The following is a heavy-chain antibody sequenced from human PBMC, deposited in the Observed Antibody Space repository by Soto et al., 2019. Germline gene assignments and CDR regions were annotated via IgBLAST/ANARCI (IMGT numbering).Heavy chain of an antibody. J-gene: IGHJ5*02. CDR2: IYYSGST. CDR1: GGSISSSSYY. D-gene: IGHD1-26*01. Sequence: QLQLQESGPGLVKPSETLSLTCTVSGGSISSSSYYWGWIRQPPGKGLEWIGSIYYSGSTYYNPSLKSRVTISVDTSKNQFSLKLSSVTAADTAVYYCARHGSEKWELHWFDPWGQGTLVTVSS. CDR3: ARHGSEKWELHWFDP. V-gene: IGHV4-39*01.